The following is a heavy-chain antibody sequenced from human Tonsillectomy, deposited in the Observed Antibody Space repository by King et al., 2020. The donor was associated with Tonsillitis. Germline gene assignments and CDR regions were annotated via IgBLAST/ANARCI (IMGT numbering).Heavy chain of an antibody. CDR3: ARDIFDSGSYYPTAYFDY. Sequence: VQLVESGGGLVQPGGSLRLSCAASGFTFSAYWMSWVRQAPGKGLEWVANIKQDGSEKYYVESVKGRFTISRDDSKNSLYLRINSLRVEDTAVYYCARDIFDSGSYYPTAYFDYWGQGTLVTVSS. V-gene: IGHV3-7*03. CDR1: GFTFSAYW. J-gene: IGHJ4*02. CDR2: IKQDGSEK. D-gene: IGHD3-22*01.